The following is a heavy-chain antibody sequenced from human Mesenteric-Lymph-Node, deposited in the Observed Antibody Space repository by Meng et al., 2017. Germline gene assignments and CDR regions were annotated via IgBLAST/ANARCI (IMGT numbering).Heavy chain of an antibody. J-gene: IGHJ6*02. CDR1: GGSFSGYY. CDR3: ARFLNYYDSSGYYAVVDY. Sequence: SETLSLTCAVYGGSFSGYYWSWIRQPPGKGLEWIGEINHSGSTNYNPSLKSRVTISVDTSKNQFSLKLSSVTAADTTVYYCARFLNYYDSSGYYAVVDYWGQGTTVTV. D-gene: IGHD3-22*01. V-gene: IGHV4-34*01. CDR2: INHSGST.